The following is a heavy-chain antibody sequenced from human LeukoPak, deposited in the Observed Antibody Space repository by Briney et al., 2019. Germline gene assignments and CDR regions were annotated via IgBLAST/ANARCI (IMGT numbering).Heavy chain of an antibody. V-gene: IGHV3-21*01. D-gene: IGHD3-3*01. CDR3: ARESGLTIFGVVTPYGYFDY. J-gene: IGHJ4*02. CDR2: ISSSSSYI. Sequence: TGGSLRLSCAASGFTFSSYSMNWVRQAPGKRLEWVSSISSSSSYIYYADSVKGRFTISRDNAKNSLYLQMNSLRAEDTAVYYCARESGLTIFGVVTPYGYFDYWGQGTLVTVSS. CDR1: GFTFSSYS.